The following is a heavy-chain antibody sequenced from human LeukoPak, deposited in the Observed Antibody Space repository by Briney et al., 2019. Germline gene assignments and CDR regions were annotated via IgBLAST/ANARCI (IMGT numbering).Heavy chain of an antibody. CDR3: ARVGSSWAFDI. CDR2: IYYSVST. D-gene: IGHD6-13*01. V-gene: IGHV4-59*01. J-gene: IGHJ3*02. CDR1: GGSITSYY. Sequence: PSEALSLTCTVSGGSITSYYWSWIRQAPGKGLEWIGYIYYSVSTNYNPSLKSRVTISVDTSKKQFSLKLSSVTAADTAVYYCARVGSSWAFDIWGQGTMVTVSS.